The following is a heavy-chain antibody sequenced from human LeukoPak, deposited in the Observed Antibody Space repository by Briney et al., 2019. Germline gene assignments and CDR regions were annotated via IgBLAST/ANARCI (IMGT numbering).Heavy chain of an antibody. V-gene: IGHV3-30-3*01. CDR2: ISYDGSNK. D-gene: IGHD2-15*01. CDR3: ASDQVATGYVDWFDP. CDR1: GFTFSSYA. J-gene: IGHJ5*02. Sequence: GGSLRLSCAASGFTFSSYAMHWVRQAPGKGLEWVAVISYDGSNKYYADSVKGRFTISRDNSKNTLYLQMNSLRAEDTAVYYWASDQVATGYVDWFDPWGQGTLVTVSS.